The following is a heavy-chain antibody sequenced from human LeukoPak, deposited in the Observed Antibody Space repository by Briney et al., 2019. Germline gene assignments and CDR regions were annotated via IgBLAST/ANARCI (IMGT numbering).Heavy chain of an antibody. CDR1: GFTFSSYW. V-gene: IGHV3-7*01. CDR2: IKQDGSEK. CDR3: ARDSPVGGSYYYYYYGMDV. D-gene: IGHD2-15*01. Sequence: GGSLRLSCAASGFTFSSYWMSWVRQAPGKGLEWVANIKQDGSEKYYVDSVKGRFTISRDNAKNSLYLQMNSLRAEDTAVYYCARDSPVGGSYYYYYYGMDVWGQGTTVTVSS. J-gene: IGHJ6*02.